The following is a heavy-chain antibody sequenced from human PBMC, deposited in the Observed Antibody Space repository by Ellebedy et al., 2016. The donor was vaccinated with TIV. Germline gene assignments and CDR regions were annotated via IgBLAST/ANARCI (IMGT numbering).Heavy chain of an antibody. J-gene: IGHJ6*03. V-gene: IGHV1-8*02. D-gene: IGHD2-2*01. CDR3: ARANDQLLKTHNYYYYMDV. Sequence: ASVKVSCKASGYTFTSYAMNWVRQATGQGLEWMGWMNPNSGNTGYAQKFQGRVTMTRNTSISTAYMELSSLRSEDTAVYYCARANDQLLKTHNYYYYMDVWGKGTTVTVSS. CDR2: MNPNSGNT. CDR1: GYTFTSYA.